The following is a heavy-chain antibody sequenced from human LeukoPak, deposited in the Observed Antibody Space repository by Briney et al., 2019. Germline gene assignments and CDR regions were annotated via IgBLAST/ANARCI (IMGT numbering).Heavy chain of an antibody. D-gene: IGHD2-2*01. V-gene: IGHV1-2*02. CDR1: GYTFTGYY. Sequence: GASVKVSCKASGYTFTGYYMHWVRQAPGQGLEWMGWINPNSGGTNYAQKFQGRVTMTRDTSINTAYMELSRLRSDDTAVYYCARSPSQYQLLALDAFDIWGQGTMVTVSS. J-gene: IGHJ3*02. CDR3: ARSPSQYQLLALDAFDI. CDR2: INPNSGGT.